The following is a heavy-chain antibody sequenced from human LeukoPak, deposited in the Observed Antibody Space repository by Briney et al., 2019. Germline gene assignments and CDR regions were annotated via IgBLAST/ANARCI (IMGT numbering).Heavy chain of an antibody. CDR2: ISGRSTTI. D-gene: IGHD6-6*01. CDR3: ARDDSSSSDFDY. J-gene: IGHJ4*02. V-gene: IGHV3-48*01. CDR1: GFTFSTYS. Sequence: PGESLRLSCAASGFTFSTYSMNWVRQAPGKGLEWVSYISGRSTTIYYADSVEGRFTISRDNAENSLYLQTNSLRAEDTAVYYCARDDSSSSDFDYWGQGTLVTVSS.